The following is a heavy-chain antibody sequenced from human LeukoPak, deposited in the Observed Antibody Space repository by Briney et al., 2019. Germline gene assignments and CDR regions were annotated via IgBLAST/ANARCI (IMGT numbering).Heavy chain of an antibody. CDR3: ARRGDGGRSFDY. D-gene: IGHD4-23*01. CDR1: GFTFTNYP. V-gene: IGHV3-53*01. CDR2: IYSVGST. J-gene: IGHJ4*02. Sequence: PGRSLRLSCAASGFTFTNYPMHWVRQAPGKGLEWVSVIYSVGSTYYADSVKGRFTISRDNSKNTVYLQMNSLRAEDTAVYYCARRGDGGRSFDYWGQGTLVTVSS.